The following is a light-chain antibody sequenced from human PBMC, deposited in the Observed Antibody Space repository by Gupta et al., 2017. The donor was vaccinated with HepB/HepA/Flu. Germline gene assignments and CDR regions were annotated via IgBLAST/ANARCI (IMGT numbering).Light chain of an antibody. CDR2: GSS. CDR1: QRVSTY. CDR3: QQSYSSLLT. J-gene: IGKJ4*01. V-gene: IGKV1-39*01. Sequence: DIQMTQSPSSLSASVGDRVTITCRASQRVSTYLNWYQQKPGKVPKLLIFGSSTLQGGVPSRFSGSGSGTDFTLTICSLQPEDFATYYCQQSYSSLLTFGGGTKVEV.